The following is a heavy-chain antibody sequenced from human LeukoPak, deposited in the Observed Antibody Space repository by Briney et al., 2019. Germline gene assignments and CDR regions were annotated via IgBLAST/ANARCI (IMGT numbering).Heavy chain of an antibody. CDR1: GFTFTTYS. CDR3: AKDSLLKVGSPVADS. V-gene: IGHV3-7*01. CDR2: IKQGGGEK. Sequence: PGGSLRLSCAASGFTFTTYSMSWVRQAPGKGLEWVSTIKQGGGEKYYVDSVKGRFAISRDNAKNSLFLQMNALRVDDTAAYYCAKDSLLKVGSPVADSWGQGIQVTVSS. D-gene: IGHD3-10*01. J-gene: IGHJ4*02.